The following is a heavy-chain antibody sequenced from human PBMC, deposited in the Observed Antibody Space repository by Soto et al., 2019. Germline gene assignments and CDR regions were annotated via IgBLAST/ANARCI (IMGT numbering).Heavy chain of an antibody. CDR1: GFTFSSYA. V-gene: IGHV3-30-3*01. CDR2: ISYDGSNK. Sequence: QVQLVESGGGVVQPGRSLRLSCAASGFTFSSYAMHWVRQAPGKGLEWVAVISYDGSNKYYADSVKGRFTISRDNSKNTLYLQMNSLIAEDTAVYYCARDPSGGGGGYTVYYGMDVWGQGTTVTVSS. J-gene: IGHJ6*02. D-gene: IGHD6-13*01. CDR3: ARDPSGGGGGYTVYYGMDV.